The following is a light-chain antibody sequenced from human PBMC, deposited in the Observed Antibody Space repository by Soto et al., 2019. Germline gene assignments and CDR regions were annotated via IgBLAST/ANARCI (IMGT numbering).Light chain of an antibody. V-gene: IGLV3-1*01. CDR3: QSWDYSTVV. CDR1: KLGNKY. Sequence: SYELTQPPSVSVSPGQTASITCSGGKLGNKYASWYQLKPGQSPVLVIYQNTKRPSGIPERFSGSKSGNKATLTISGTQAMDEADYYCQSWDYSTVVFGGGTKLTVL. J-gene: IGLJ2*01. CDR2: QNT.